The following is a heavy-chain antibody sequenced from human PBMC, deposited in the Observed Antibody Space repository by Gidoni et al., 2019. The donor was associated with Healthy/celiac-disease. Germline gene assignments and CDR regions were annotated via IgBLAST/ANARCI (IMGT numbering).Heavy chain of an antibody. CDR1: GGSISSYY. V-gene: IGHV4-59*01. CDR2: IYYRGST. D-gene: IGHD2-21*01. Sequence: QVQLQESGPGLVKPSETLSLTCTVSGGSISSYYWSWIRQPPGKGLEWSGYIYYRGSTNYNPSLKSRVTISVDTSKNQFSLKLSSVTAADTAVYYCARGPMYSSWFDPWGQGTLVTVSS. CDR3: ARGPMYSSWFDP. J-gene: IGHJ5*02.